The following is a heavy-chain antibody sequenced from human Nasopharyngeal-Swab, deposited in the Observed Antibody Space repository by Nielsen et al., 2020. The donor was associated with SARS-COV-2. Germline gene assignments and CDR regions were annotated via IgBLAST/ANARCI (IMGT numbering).Heavy chain of an antibody. V-gene: IGHV1-18*04. Sequence: ASVKVSCKASNYTFIDYGISCVRQAPGQGLEWMGLISAYSGKTDYAQKFQDRVTMTTDTSTSTAYMELRTLRSDDTAVYYCATDGPLRAYYMDVWGKGTTVSVSS. J-gene: IGHJ6*03. CDR3: ATDGPLRAYYMDV. CDR1: NYTFIDYG. CDR2: ISAYSGKT.